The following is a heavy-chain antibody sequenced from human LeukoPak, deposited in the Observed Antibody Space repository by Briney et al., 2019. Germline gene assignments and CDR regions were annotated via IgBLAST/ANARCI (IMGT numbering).Heavy chain of an antibody. CDR1: GFIFSGYE. V-gene: IGHV3-48*03. CDR2: ISGSGSNI. J-gene: IGHJ6*02. CDR3: ARGHYGLDV. Sequence: GGSLRLSCEGSGFIFSGYEVSWLRQAPGKGLEWVSYISGSGSNILYADSVKGRFTISRDNAKNSLYLQMNSLRAEDTAVYYCARGHYGLDVWGQGTTVTVSS.